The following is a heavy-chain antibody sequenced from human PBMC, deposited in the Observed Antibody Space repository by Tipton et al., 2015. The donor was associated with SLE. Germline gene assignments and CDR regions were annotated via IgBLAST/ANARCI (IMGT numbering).Heavy chain of an antibody. J-gene: IGHJ3*02. Sequence: GSLRLSCAASGFTFSSYEMNWVRQAPGKGLEWVSYISSSGSTIYYADSVKGRFTISRDNAKNSLYLQMNSLRAEDTAVYYCAKDVLVAALRFGAFDIWGRGTMVTVSS. CDR1: GFTFSSYE. V-gene: IGHV3-48*03. CDR3: AKDVLVAALRFGAFDI. CDR2: ISSSGSTI. D-gene: IGHD6-6*01.